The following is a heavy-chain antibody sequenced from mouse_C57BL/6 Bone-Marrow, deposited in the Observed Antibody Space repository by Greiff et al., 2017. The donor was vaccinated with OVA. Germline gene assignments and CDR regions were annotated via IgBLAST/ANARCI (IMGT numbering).Heavy chain of an antibody. CDR1: GFTIKDDY. CDR3: TASYYYGSSSWYFDV. D-gene: IGHD1-1*01. Sequence: VQLQQSGAELVRPGASVKLSCTASGFTIKDDYMPWVKQRPEQGLEWIGWIDPEIGDTDYASKFQGQATITADTSSNTAYLQLSSLTSEDTSVYYCTASYYYGSSSWYFDVWGTGTTVTVSS. J-gene: IGHJ1*03. CDR2: IDPEIGDT. V-gene: IGHV14-4*01.